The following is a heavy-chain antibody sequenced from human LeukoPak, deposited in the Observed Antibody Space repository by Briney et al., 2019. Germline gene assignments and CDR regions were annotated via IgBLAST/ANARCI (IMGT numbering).Heavy chain of an antibody. Sequence: GGSLRLSCTASGFSFSSYWMSWVRQTPQKGLEVVANINQDGSVTNYVDSLKGRCTISRDNAKKSLYLEIRSLRADDTALYYCARDPGSSSFDLWGQGTLVTVSS. V-gene: IGHV3-7*01. CDR1: GFSFSSYW. CDR3: ARDPGSSSFDL. J-gene: IGHJ4*02. D-gene: IGHD6-13*01. CDR2: INQDGSVT.